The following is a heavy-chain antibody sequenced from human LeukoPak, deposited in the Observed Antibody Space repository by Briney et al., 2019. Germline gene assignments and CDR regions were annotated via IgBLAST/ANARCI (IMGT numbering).Heavy chain of an antibody. CDR3: ARGPVVLRYFDWLSRSWFDP. D-gene: IGHD3-9*01. CDR2: IYYSGST. CDR1: GGSISSYY. Sequence: SETLSLTCTVSGGSISSYYRSWIRQPPGKGLEWIGYIYYSGSTNYNPSLKSRVTISVDTSKNQFSLKLSSVTAADTAVYYCARGPVVLRYFDWLSRSWFDPWGQGTLVTVSS. V-gene: IGHV4-59*12. J-gene: IGHJ5*02.